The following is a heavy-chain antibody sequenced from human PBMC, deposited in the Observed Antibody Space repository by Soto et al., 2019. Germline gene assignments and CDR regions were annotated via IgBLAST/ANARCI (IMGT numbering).Heavy chain of an antibody. CDR3: ARSMGWRDALDI. J-gene: IGHJ3*02. V-gene: IGHV3-7*01. D-gene: IGHD6-19*01. CDR1: GFSFSNFY. Sequence: PGGSLRLSCAASGFSFSNFYMSWVRQAPEKGLEWVANIRQDGNDKFYGDSVEGRFTISRDNAANLVYLHMNGLGAEDTAVYYCARSMGWRDALDIFGQGTMVTVSS. CDR2: IRQDGNDK.